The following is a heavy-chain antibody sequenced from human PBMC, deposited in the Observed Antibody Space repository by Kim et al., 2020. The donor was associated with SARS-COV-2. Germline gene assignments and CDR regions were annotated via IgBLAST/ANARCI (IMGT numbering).Heavy chain of an antibody. V-gene: IGHV4-31*03. J-gene: IGHJ6*02. D-gene: IGHD2-2*01. Sequence: SETLSLTCTVSGGSISSGGYYWSWIRQHPGKGLEWIGYIYYSGSTYYNPSLKSRVTISVDTSKNQFSLKLSSVTAADTAVYYCARGSPSSDRYCSSTSCLEDGMDVWGQGTTVTVSS. CDR1: GGSISSGGYY. CDR3: ARGSPSSDRYCSSTSCLEDGMDV. CDR2: IYYSGST.